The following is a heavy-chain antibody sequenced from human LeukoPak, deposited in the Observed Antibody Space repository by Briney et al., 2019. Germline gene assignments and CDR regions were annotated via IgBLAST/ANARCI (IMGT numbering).Heavy chain of an antibody. CDR3: ARTNGWGYCSSTSCYYFDP. D-gene: IGHD2-2*01. CDR1: GDSITSDNW. CDR2: IHHSKSS. V-gene: IGHV4-4*02. Sequence: PSETLSLTCAVSGDSITSDNWWTWVRQPPGKGLEWIGEIHHSKSSNYYPSLKSRVTISVDKSKNQFSLELNSVTAADTAVYYCARTNGWGYCSSTSCYYFDPWGQGTLVTVSS. J-gene: IGHJ5*02.